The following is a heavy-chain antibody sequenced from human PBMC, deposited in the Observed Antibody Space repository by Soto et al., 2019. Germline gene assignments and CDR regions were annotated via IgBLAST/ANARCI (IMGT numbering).Heavy chain of an antibody. D-gene: IGHD3-16*01. V-gene: IGHV4-39*01. J-gene: IGHJ4*02. CDR2: APFGGDT. CDR3: ARQGGNKFDY. CDR1: GDSVISDHYY. Sequence: QLQLQESGPGLVKPSETLSLSCTVSGDSVISDHYYWAWVRQPPGKGLEWIGNAPFGGDTYQNPSLKSRVTISVDTSSNQVSLKLTSVTAADTSVYDCARQGGNKFDYWGQGTLVTVSS.